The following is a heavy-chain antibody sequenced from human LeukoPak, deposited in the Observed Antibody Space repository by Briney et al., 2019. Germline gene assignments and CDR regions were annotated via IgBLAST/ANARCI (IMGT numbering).Heavy chain of an antibody. CDR1: GFTFSSYG. CDR3: AKDIEREDQGGERFLEYLDAFDI. J-gene: IGHJ3*02. V-gene: IGHV3-30*02. CDR2: LWYEERNK. Sequence: GGSLTLSCAAWGFTFSSYGTHCLPQSPGKGLECVAYLWYEERNKLYADSVKGRLTMSRENYKNTLYLQMNSLRAEDRAVYYCAKDIEREDQGGERFLEYLDAFDIWGQGTMVTVSS. D-gene: IGHD3-3*01.